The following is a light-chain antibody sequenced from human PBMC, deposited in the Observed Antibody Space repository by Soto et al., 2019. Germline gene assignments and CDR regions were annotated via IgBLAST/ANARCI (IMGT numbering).Light chain of an antibody. CDR3: SSFAVSNSFV. Sequence: SVLTQPPSASGSPGQSVTISCPGTSNDVGGYNYVSWYQQHPGKAPKLMIYEVNKRPSGVPDRFSGSKSGNTASLTVSGLQAEDEADYYCSSFAVSNSFVFGTGTKVTVL. CDR2: EVN. CDR1: SNDVGGYNY. J-gene: IGLJ1*01. V-gene: IGLV2-8*01.